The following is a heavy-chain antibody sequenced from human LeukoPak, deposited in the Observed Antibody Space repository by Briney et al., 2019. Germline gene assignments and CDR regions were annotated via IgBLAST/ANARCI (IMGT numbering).Heavy chain of an antibody. CDR3: ARGRFIVVVPAAITDAFDI. CDR1: GGTFSSYA. CDR2: IIPIFGTA. J-gene: IGHJ3*02. Sequence: SVKVSCKASGGTFSSYAISWVRQAPGQGLEWMGGIIPIFGTANYAQKFQGRVTITADESTSTAYMELSSLRSEDTAVYYCARGRFIVVVPAAITDAFDIWGQGTMVTVSS. D-gene: IGHD2-2*02. V-gene: IGHV1-69*13.